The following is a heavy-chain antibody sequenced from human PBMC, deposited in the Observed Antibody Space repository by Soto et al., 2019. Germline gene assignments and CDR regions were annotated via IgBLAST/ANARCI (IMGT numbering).Heavy chain of an antibody. D-gene: IGHD6-19*01. Sequence: SQTLSLTCAISGDSVSSNSAAWNWIRQSPSRGLEWLGRTYYRSKWYNDYAVSVKSRITINPDTSKNQFSLKLTSVTAADTAVYYCARVQEAGTFIYFYGMAVWGQGTTVTVSS. CDR1: GDSVSSNSAA. V-gene: IGHV6-1*01. CDR2: TYYRSKWYN. CDR3: ARVQEAGTFIYFYGMAV. J-gene: IGHJ6*02.